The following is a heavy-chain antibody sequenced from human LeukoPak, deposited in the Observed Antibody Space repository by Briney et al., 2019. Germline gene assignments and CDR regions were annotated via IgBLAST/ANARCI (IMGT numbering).Heavy chain of an antibody. D-gene: IGHD3-22*01. J-gene: IGHJ3*02. CDR2: INHSGST. CDR1: GRSFSGSY. CDR3: ARGRISSGLHDAFDI. V-gene: IGHV4-34*01. Sequence: SETLSLTCAVYGRSFSGSYWSWIRQPPGRGLEWIGEINHSGSTNYNPSLKSRVTISVDTSRNQFSLNLSSVTAADTAVYYCARGRISSGLHDAFDIWGQGKMVTVSS.